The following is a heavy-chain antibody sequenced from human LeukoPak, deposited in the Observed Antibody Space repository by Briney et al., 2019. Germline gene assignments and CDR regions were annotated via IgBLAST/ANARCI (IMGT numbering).Heavy chain of an antibody. Sequence: GGSLRLPCATTGFTFNNYAMSWVRQAPGKGLEWVSSISNNGGYTIYADSVKGRFTISRDNSKNTVYLQMSSLRAEDAAVYYCAKGPQYRTGWPNGGFDYWGQGTLVTVSS. CDR2: ISNNGGYT. CDR3: AKGPQYRTGWPNGGFDY. D-gene: IGHD6-19*01. V-gene: IGHV3-23*01. CDR1: GFTFNNYA. J-gene: IGHJ4*02.